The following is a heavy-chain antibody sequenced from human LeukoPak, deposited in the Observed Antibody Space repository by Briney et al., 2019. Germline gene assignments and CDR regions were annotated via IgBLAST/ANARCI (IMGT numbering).Heavy chain of an antibody. CDR3: ARRPYYGDYGYFDL. D-gene: IGHD4-17*01. CDR2: IYYSGST. Sequence: SETLSLTCTVSGGSISSSSYYWGWIRQPPGKGLEWLGSIYYSGSTYYNPSLKSRVTISVDTSKNQFSLKLSSATAADTAVYYCARRPYYGDYGYFDLWGRGTLVTVSS. V-gene: IGHV4-39*01. J-gene: IGHJ2*01. CDR1: GGSISSSSYY.